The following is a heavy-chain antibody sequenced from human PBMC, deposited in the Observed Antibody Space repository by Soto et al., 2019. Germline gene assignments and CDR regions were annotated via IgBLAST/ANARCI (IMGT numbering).Heavy chain of an antibody. V-gene: IGHV1-8*01. Sequence: QVQLVQSGAEVKKPGASVKVSCKASGYTFTSYDINWVRQATGHGLEWMGWMNPNSGNTVYAQKFQGRVAMTRDSSISTAYMELSSLRSEDTAVYYCAREITGTTSYWFDPWGLGTLVTVSS. J-gene: IGHJ5*02. CDR2: MNPNSGNT. CDR1: GYTFTSYD. CDR3: AREITGTTSYWFDP. D-gene: IGHD1-7*01.